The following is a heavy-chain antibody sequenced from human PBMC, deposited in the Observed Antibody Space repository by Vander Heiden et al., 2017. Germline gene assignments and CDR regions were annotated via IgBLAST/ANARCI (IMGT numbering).Heavy chain of an antibody. CDR3: ARVLFISVIVASPAPDI. CDR2: IHHSGDT. D-gene: IGHD3-22*01. J-gene: IGHJ3*02. Sequence: QVQLQESGPGLVKPSQTLSLTCTVSGGSINSDDYFWSWIRQHPGKALEWIGYIHHSGDTYYNPSLKSRVSISVDTSKNHFSLRLSSVTAADTAVYYCARVLFISVIVASPAPDIWGQGTMVTVSS. CDR1: GGSINSDDYF. V-gene: IGHV4-30-4*01.